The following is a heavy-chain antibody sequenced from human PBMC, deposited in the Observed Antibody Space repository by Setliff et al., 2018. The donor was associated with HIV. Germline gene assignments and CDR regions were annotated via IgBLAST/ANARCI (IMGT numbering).Heavy chain of an antibody. CDR1: GFTFSDFW. J-gene: IGHJ5*02. D-gene: IGHD1-1*01. V-gene: IGHV3-7*03. CDR2: INEDGNKK. CDR3: AALSLRTNSVYGIISTRFDP. Sequence: LRLSCAASGFTFSDFWMSWARQAPGKGLEWVANINEDGNKKYYVGSVKGRFAISRDNAKNSLFLQMNTLRAGDTAVYYCAALSLRTNSVYGIISTRFDPWGQGTLVTVSS.